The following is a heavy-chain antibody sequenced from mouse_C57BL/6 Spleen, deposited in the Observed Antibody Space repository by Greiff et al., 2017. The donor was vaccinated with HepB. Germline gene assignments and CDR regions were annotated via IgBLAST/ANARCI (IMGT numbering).Heavy chain of an antibody. J-gene: IGHJ4*01. CDR3: ARERAYYGSSQSNYYAMDY. CDR1: GFTFSSYG. CDR2: ISSGGSYT. Sequence: EVMLVESGGDLVKPGGSLKLSCAASGFTFSSYGMSWVRQTPDKRLEWVATISSGGSYTYYPDSVKGRFTISRDNAKNTLYLQMSSLKSEDTAMYYCARERAYYGSSQSNYYAMDYWGQGTSVTVSS. D-gene: IGHD1-1*01. V-gene: IGHV5-6*02.